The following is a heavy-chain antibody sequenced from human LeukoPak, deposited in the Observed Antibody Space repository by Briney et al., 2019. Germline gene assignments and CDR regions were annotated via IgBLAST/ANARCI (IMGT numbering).Heavy chain of an antibody. Sequence: SVKVSCKASGGTFSSYAISWVRQAPGQGLEWMGRIIPIFGIANYAQKFQGRGTITADKSTSTAYMELSSLRSEDTAVYYCAREGLTENNYDSRNWFDPWGQGTLVTVSS. V-gene: IGHV1-69*04. CDR2: IIPIFGIA. J-gene: IGHJ5*02. CDR1: GGTFSSYA. D-gene: IGHD3-22*01. CDR3: AREGLTENNYDSRNWFDP.